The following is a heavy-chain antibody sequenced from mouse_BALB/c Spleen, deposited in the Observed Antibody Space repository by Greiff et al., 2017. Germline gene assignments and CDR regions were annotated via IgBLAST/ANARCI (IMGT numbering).Heavy chain of an antibody. J-gene: IGHJ4*01. V-gene: IGHV2-4-1*01. D-gene: IGHD1-2*01. CDR2: RWSGGST. CDR3: AKNFYYGYYAMDY. Sequence: QVQLQQSGPGLVQPSQSLSITCTVSGFSLTSYGVHWVRQSPGKGLEWLGVRWSGGSTDYNAAFISRLSISKDNSKSQVFLKMNSLQTDDTAMYYCAKNFYYGYYAMDYWGQGTSVTVSS. CDR1: GFSLTSYG.